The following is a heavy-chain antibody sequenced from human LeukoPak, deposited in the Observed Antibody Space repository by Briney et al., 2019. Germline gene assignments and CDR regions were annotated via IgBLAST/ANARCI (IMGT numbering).Heavy chain of an antibody. CDR1: GYTFTGYY. CDR3: ARAVRGSSGRNTKYNWFDP. D-gene: IGHD3-10*01. J-gene: IGHJ5*02. CDR2: INPNSGGT. V-gene: IGHV1-2*02. Sequence: ASVKVSCKASGYTFTGYYMHWVRQAPGQGLEWMGWINPNSGGTNYAQKFQGRVTMTRDTSISTAYMELSRLRSDDTAVYYCARAVRGSSGRNTKYNWFDPWGQGTLVTVSS.